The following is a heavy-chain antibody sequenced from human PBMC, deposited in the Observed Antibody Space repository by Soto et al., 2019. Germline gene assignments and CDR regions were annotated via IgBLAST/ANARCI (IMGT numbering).Heavy chain of an antibody. CDR2: INHSGST. V-gene: IGHV4-34*01. J-gene: IGHJ4*02. CDR1: GGSFSGYY. CDR3: ARGRLRIDY. D-gene: IGHD4-17*01. Sequence: SETLSLTCAVYGGSFSGYYWSWIRQPPGKGLEWIGEINHSGSTNYNPSLKSRVTISVDTSKNQFSLKLSSVTAADTAVYYCARGRLRIDYWGQGTLVTVSS.